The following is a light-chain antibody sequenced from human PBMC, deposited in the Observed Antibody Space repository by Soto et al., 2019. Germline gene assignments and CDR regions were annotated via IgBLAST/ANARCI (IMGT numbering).Light chain of an antibody. J-gene: IGLJ1*01. Sequence: QSLLTQSPSASGTPGQRVTLSYSGSASTIGRNYVYWYQQLPGTAPKLLIYRNSQRPSGAPDRFSGSKSGTSASLAISGLRSEDEADYYCAAWDDNLSGLYVFGAGTKVT. CDR2: RNS. CDR3: AAWDDNLSGLYV. V-gene: IGLV1-47*01. CDR1: ASTIGRNY.